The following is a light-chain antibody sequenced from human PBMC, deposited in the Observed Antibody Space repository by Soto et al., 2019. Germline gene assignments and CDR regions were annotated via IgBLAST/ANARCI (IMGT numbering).Light chain of an antibody. V-gene: IGKV3-11*01. CDR2: DAY. CDR3: QQRHMWPIT. Sequence: EVVLTQSPVTLSLSPGERATLSCRASQSFRGLLAWYQQKPGQAPRLLIYDAYNRAAGIPPRFGGSGSGTDFTLTISSLQPEDSAVSYCQQRHMWPITFGQGTRLEIK. J-gene: IGKJ5*01. CDR1: QSFRGL.